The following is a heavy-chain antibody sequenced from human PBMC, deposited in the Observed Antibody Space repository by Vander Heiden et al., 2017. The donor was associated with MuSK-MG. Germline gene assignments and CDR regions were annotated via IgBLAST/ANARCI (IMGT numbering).Heavy chain of an antibody. J-gene: IGHJ6*03. V-gene: IGHV4-59*08. D-gene: IGHD2-8*01. CDR3: ARQPAHCTNGVCYRDFYMDV. Sequence: QVQLQESGPGLVKPSETLSIMCSVSGGSISSFYGVWIRTPPVKGLEFIGHIYYSGTTIYNPSLKSRVTISVDTPKTQFSLTLRSVTAADTAVYYCARQPAHCTNGVCYRDFYMDVWGKGTTVTVSS. CDR2: IYYSGTT. CDR1: GGSISSFY.